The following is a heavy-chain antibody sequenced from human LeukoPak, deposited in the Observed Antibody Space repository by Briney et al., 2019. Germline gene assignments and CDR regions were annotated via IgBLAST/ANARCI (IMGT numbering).Heavy chain of an antibody. Sequence: PEGSLRLSCAASGFTFSIYWMHWVRQAPGKGLMWVSRMKSDGSSTSYADSVKGRFTISRDNAKNTLYLQMNSLRAEDTAVYYCAVRQGGSYTGESDYWGQGTLVTVSS. CDR1: GFTFSIYW. CDR2: MKSDGSST. CDR3: AVRQGGSYTGESDY. D-gene: IGHD3-10*01. V-gene: IGHV3-74*01. J-gene: IGHJ4*02.